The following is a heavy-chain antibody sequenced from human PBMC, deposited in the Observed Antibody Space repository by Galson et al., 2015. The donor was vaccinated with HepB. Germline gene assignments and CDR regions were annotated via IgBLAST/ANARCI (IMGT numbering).Heavy chain of an antibody. CDR2: ISTYNGNT. CDR1: GYTFTSYG. Sequence: SVKVSCKASGYTFTSYGISWVRQAPGQGLEWMGWISTYNGNTNYAQKFQGRVTMTTDTSTSTAYMELRSLRSDDTAVYYCARGSQGGHYYHGMDVWGQGTTVTVSS. V-gene: IGHV1-18*01. CDR3: ARGSQGGHYYHGMDV. J-gene: IGHJ6*02. D-gene: IGHD3-16*01.